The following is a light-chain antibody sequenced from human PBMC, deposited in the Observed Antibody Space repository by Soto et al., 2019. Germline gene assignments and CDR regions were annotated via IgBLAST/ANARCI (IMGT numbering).Light chain of an antibody. V-gene: IGLV2-11*01. CDR2: DVT. CDR1: SSDVGGYNY. Sequence: QSALTQPRSVSGSPGQSVTISCTGTSSDVGGYNYVSWYQQDPGKAPKLMIYDVTKRPSGVPDRFSGSKSGNTASLTISGLQAEDEADYYCCSYARSYTLIFGGGTQLTVL. J-gene: IGLJ2*01. CDR3: CSYARSYTLI.